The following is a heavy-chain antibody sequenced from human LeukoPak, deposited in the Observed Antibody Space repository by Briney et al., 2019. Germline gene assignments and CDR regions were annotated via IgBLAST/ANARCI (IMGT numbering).Heavy chain of an antibody. CDR1: GGTFSSYA. Sequence: SSVKVSCKASGGTFSSYAISWVRQAPGQGLERMGGIIPIFGTANYAQKFQGRVTITTDESTSTAYMELSSLRSEVTAVYYCARSPLAVAGYSYYMDVWGKGTTVTVSS. D-gene: IGHD6-19*01. CDR2: IIPIFGTA. J-gene: IGHJ6*03. V-gene: IGHV1-69*05. CDR3: ARSPLAVAGYSYYMDV.